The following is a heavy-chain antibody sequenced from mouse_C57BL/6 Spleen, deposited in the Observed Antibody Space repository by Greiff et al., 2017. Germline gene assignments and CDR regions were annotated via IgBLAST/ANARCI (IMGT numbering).Heavy chain of an antibody. CDR1: GYAFSSYW. CDR2: IYPGDGDT. D-gene: IGHD2-5*01. J-gene: IGHJ2*01. CDR3: ARAYYSIYDYFDY. V-gene: IGHV1-80*01. Sequence: QVQLQQSGAELVKPGASVKISCKASGYAFSSYWMNWVKQRPGKGLEWIGQIYPGDGDTNYNGKFKGKATLTADKSSSTAYMQLSSLTSEDSAVYFCARAYYSIYDYFDYWGQGTTLTVSS.